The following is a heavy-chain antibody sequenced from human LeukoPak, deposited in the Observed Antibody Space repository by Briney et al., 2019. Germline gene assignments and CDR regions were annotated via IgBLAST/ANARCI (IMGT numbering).Heavy chain of an antibody. D-gene: IGHD4-23*01. J-gene: IGHJ4*02. CDR3: ARDDYGGNALGY. CDR2: IYYTGST. Sequence: SETLSLTCTVSGDSISSYYWSWLRQPPGKGREWIGYIYYTGSTNYLPSLKSRVTISVDTSKNQFSLKLSSVTAADTAVYYCARDDYGGNALGYWGQGTLVTVSS. CDR1: GDSISSYY. V-gene: IGHV4-59*01.